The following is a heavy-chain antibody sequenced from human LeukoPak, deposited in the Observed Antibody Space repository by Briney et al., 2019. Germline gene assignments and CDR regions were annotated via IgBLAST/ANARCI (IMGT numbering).Heavy chain of an antibody. J-gene: IGHJ4*02. Sequence: SETLSLTCTVSGGSISSSSCYRGWIRQPPGKGLEWIGSIYYSGSTYYNPSLKSRVTISVDTSKNQFSLKLSSVTAADAALYYCARHITYSTGWLDYWGQGALVTVSS. CDR3: ARHITYSTGWLDY. D-gene: IGHD6-19*01. V-gene: IGHV4-39*01. CDR1: GGSISSSSCY. CDR2: IYYSGST.